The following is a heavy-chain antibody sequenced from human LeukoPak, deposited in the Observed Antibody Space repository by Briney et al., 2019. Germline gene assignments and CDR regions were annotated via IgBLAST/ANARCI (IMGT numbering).Heavy chain of an antibody. J-gene: IGHJ4*02. CDR3: ARDGTKFQLLLFPSD. Sequence: SSETLSLTCTVSGGSISSYYWSWIRQPAGKGLEWIGRIYPSGSTNYNPSLKSRVTMSLDTSKNQFSLKLSSVTAADTAVYYCARDGTKFQLLLFPSDWDQGTLVSVSS. D-gene: IGHD2-2*01. CDR1: GGSISSYY. V-gene: IGHV4-4*07. CDR2: IYPSGST.